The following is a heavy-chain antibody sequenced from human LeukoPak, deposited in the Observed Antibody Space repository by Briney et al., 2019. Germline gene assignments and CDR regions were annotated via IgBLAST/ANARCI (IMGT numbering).Heavy chain of an antibody. Sequence: GRSLRLSCAASGFTFDDYAMHWVRQAPGKGLEWVSGISWNSGSIGYADSVKGRFTISRDNSKNTLYLQMNSLRAEDTAVYYCAKDGSELDWVVAVAGRDFDYWGQGTLVTVSS. CDR2: ISWNSGSI. V-gene: IGHV3-9*01. J-gene: IGHJ4*02. CDR1: GFTFDDYA. CDR3: AKDGSELDWVVAVAGRDFDY. D-gene: IGHD6-19*01.